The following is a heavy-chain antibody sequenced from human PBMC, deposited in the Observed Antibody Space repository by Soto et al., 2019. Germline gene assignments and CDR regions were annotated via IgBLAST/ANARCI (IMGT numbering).Heavy chain of an antibody. CDR1: GGSISSGGYY. J-gene: IGHJ2*01. Sequence: QVQLQESGPGLVKPSQTLSLTCTVSGGSISSGGYYWSWIRQHPGKGLEWIGYIYYSGSTYYNPSLKRRVTISVDPSKNQFSLKLSSVTAADTAVYYCARSGSYHWYFDLWGRGTLVTVSS. V-gene: IGHV4-31*03. CDR2: IYYSGST. CDR3: ARSGSYHWYFDL. D-gene: IGHD1-26*01.